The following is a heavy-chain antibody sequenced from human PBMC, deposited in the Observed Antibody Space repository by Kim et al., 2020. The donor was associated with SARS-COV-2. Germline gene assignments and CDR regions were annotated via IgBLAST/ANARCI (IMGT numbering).Heavy chain of an antibody. Sequence: TRYSPSFQGQVTISADKSISTAYLQWSSLKASDTAMYYCARRGYIAIDYWGQGTLVTVSS. V-gene: IGHV5-51*01. D-gene: IGHD5-18*01. J-gene: IGHJ4*02. CDR3: ARRGYIAIDY. CDR2: T.